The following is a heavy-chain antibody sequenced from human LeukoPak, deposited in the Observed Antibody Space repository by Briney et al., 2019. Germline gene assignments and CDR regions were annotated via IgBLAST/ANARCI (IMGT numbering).Heavy chain of an antibody. CDR1: GGSISSSNW. CDR3: ARITGGYSYGFDY. CDR2: IYHSGST. V-gene: IGHV4-4*02. Sequence: SGTLSLTCAVSGGSISSSNWWSWVRQPPGKGLEWIGEIYHSGSTNYNPSLKSQVTISVDKSKNQFSLKLSSVTAADTAVYYCARITGGYSYGFDYWGQGTLVTVSS. J-gene: IGHJ4*02. D-gene: IGHD5-18*01.